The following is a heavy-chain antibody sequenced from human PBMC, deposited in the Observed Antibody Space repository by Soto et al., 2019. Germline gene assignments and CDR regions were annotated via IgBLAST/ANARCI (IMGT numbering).Heavy chain of an antibody. Sequence: GASLKVSCKASGYTFTTYGISWVRQAPGQGLEWMGWISAYNGNTNYAQNLQGRVTMTTDTSTSTAYMELRSLRSDDTAVYYCARGERWLHQYYFDYWGQGTLVNVSS. J-gene: IGHJ4*02. CDR2: ISAYNGNT. CDR1: GYTFTTYG. CDR3: ARGERWLHQYYFDY. D-gene: IGHD5-12*01. V-gene: IGHV1-18*01.